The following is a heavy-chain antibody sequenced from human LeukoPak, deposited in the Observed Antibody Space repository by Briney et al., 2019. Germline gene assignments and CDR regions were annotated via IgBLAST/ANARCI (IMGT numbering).Heavy chain of an antibody. CDR3: ARHGYSTSWYNWSDP. V-gene: IGHV4-4*08. CDR1: GGSISSYY. D-gene: IGHD6-13*01. Sequence: PSETLSLTCTVSGGSISSYYWSWIRQPPGKGLEWIGYIYTSGSTNYNPSLKSRVTISVDTSKNQFSLKLSSVTAAATAVYYCARHGYSTSWYNWSDPWGQGALVKVSS. J-gene: IGHJ5*02. CDR2: IYTSGST.